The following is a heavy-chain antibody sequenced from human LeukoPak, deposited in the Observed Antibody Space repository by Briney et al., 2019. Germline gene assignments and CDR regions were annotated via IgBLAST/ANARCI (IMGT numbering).Heavy chain of an antibody. Sequence: GGSLRLSCAASGFTFDDYTMHWVRQAPGKGLEWVSLISWDGGSTYYADSVKGRFTISRDNSKNSLYLQMNSLRTGDIALYYCAKDILAAAGTSYYGMDVWGQGTTVTVSS. V-gene: IGHV3-43*01. D-gene: IGHD6-13*01. CDR2: ISWDGGST. J-gene: IGHJ6*02. CDR1: GFTFDDYT. CDR3: AKDILAAAGTSYYGMDV.